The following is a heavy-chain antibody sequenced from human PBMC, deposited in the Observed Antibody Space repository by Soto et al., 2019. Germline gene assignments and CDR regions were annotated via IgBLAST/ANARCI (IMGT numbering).Heavy chain of an antibody. V-gene: IGHV2-5*05. CDR3: AHRRSGDVMT. CDR1: GFSLTTTGMR. J-gene: IGHJ5*02. Sequence: QITLQESGPTLVKPTQTLTLTCTFSGFSLTTTGMRVGWIRQPPGKAPELLALIYWDDDKRYAPSMKSRLTITKDTSRNHLVLTMINMDPVHTATYYCAHRRSGDVMTWGQGTLVTVSS. CDR2: IYWDDDK. D-gene: IGHD3-10*01.